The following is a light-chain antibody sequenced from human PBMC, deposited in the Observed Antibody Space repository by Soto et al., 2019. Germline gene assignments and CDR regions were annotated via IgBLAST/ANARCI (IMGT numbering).Light chain of an antibody. V-gene: IGKV3-20*01. CDR1: QSISRNY. CDR3: QQYVYSPIT. CDR2: DAS. Sequence: EIVLTQSPGTLSLSPGERATLSCRASQSISRNYLAWFQQKPGQAPRLLIYDASTRATGIPDKFGGSGSGTDFTLTISRLEPEDFAVYYCQQYVYSPITFGQGTRLEIK. J-gene: IGKJ5*01.